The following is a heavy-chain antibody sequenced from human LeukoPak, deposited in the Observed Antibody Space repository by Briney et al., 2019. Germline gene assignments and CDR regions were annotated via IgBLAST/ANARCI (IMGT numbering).Heavy chain of an antibody. J-gene: IGHJ6*03. D-gene: IGHD1-26*01. V-gene: IGHV3-21*01. Sequence: PGGSLRLSCTASGFAFSTYDMNWVRQAPGKGLEWVSYISGGSTYIYYTDSVKGRFTISRDNAKNSLNLQMESLSAEDTAVYYCARESGIMVGDYYYYYMDVWGMGTTVTVSS. CDR3: ARESGIMVGDYYYYYMDV. CDR1: GFAFSTYD. CDR2: ISGGSTYI.